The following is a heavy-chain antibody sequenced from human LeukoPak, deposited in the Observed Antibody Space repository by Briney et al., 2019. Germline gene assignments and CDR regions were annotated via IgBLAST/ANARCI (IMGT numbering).Heavy chain of an antibody. V-gene: IGHV3-7*05. CDR3: AEVESSYCRI. J-gene: IGHJ4*02. CDR2: IKQDGSEK. CDR1: GFIFSSYW. Sequence: GGSLRLSCAASGFIFSSYWMTWGRQAPGKGLEWVANIKQDGSEKYYVDSVKGRFTISRDNAKNSLYLEMNSLRAEDTAVYYCAEVESSYCRIWGQGTLVTVSS. D-gene: IGHD3-10*01.